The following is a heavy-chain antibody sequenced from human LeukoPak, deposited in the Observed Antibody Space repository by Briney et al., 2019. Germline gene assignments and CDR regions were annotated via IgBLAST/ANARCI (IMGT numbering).Heavy chain of an antibody. D-gene: IGHD3-22*01. CDR1: GFTFSSYS. J-gene: IGHJ4*02. Sequence: GGSLRLSCAASGFTFSSYSMNWVRQAPGKGLEWVSSISSSSSYIYYADSVKGRFTISRDNAKNSLYLQMNSLRAEDTAVYYCARTQSPYDSSGSPGYWGQGTLVTVSS. CDR3: ARTQSPYDSSGSPGY. CDR2: ISSSSSYI. V-gene: IGHV3-21*01.